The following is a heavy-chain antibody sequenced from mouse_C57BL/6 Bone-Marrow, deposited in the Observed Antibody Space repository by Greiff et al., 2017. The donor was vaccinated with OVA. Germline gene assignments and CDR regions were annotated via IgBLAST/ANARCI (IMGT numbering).Heavy chain of an antibody. CDR3: TRGGYYGSSYEGFAY. J-gene: IGHJ3*01. CDR1: GFTFSSYA. V-gene: IGHV5-9-1*02. CDR2: ISSGGDYI. Sequence: EVQGVESGEGLVKPGGSLKLSCAASGFTFSSYAMSWVRQTPEKRLEWVAYISSGGDYIYYADTVKGRFTISRDNARNTLYLQMSSLKSEDTAMYYCTRGGYYGSSYEGFAYWGQGTLVTVSA. D-gene: IGHD1-1*01.